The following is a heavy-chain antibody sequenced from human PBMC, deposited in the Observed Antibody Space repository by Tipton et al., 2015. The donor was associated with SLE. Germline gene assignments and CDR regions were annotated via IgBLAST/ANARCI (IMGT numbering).Heavy chain of an antibody. V-gene: IGHV4-59*11. J-gene: IGHJ4*02. CDR1: GGSIRGHY. Sequence: TLSLTCTVSGGSIRGHYWNWVRQPPGQGLEWIGNINYIGSTKYNPSLQSRVTISVDTSKNQFSLKLSAVTAADTAVYYCARGVLDFWGQGMLVTVSS. CDR2: INYIGST. CDR3: ARGVLDF.